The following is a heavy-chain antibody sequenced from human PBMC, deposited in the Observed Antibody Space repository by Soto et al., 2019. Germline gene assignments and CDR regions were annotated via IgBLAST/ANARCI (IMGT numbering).Heavy chain of an antibody. CDR3: GRVVGGDAFDI. CDR1: GGSISSSSYY. CDR2: IYYSGGT. J-gene: IGHJ3*02. D-gene: IGHD3-3*01. V-gene: IGHV4-39*01. Sequence: QLQLQESGPGLVKPSETLSLTCTVSGGSISSSSYYWGWIRQPPGKGLEWIGSIYYSGGTYYNPSLKSRVAISVDTSKNQFSLRLSSVTAADTAVDYCGRVVGGDAFDIWGQGTMVTVSS.